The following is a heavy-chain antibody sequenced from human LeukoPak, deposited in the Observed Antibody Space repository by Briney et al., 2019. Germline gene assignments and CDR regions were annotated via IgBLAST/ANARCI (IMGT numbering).Heavy chain of an antibody. J-gene: IGHJ4*02. CDR3: ARLGYYDSSGHHDY. V-gene: IGHV4-34*01. CDR1: GGPFSGYY. D-gene: IGHD3-22*01. Sequence: SETLSLTCAVYGGPFSGYYWSWIRQPPGKGLEWIGEINHSGSTNYNPSLKSRVTISVDTSKNQFSLKLSSVTAADTAVYYCARLGYYDSSGHHDYWGQGTLVTVSS. CDR2: INHSGST.